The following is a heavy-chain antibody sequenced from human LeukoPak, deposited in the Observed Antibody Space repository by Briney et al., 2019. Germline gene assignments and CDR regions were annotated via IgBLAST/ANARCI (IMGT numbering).Heavy chain of an antibody. CDR2: IYYSESP. D-gene: IGHD3-10*01. CDR3: ARSNRRGLINGFGYYFNY. J-gene: IGHJ4*02. Sequence: SETLSLTCTVSGGSISNKYWSWIRQPPGKGLEWIGYIYYSESPNYNPSLKSRVTILVDTSKNQFSLKLSSVTAADTAVYFCARSNRRGLINGFGYYFNYWGQGTLVTVSS. CDR1: GGSISNKY. V-gene: IGHV4-59*01.